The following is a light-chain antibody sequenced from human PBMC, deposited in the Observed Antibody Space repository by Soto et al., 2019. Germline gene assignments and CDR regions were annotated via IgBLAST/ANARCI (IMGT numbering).Light chain of an antibody. CDR1: QSIISDF. CDR2: GAS. V-gene: IGKV3-20*01. CDR3: HYYDTYPPT. Sequence: ESLLMQSPGTLSLSPGEGATLSCRASQSIISDFLVWYQHKPGQAPRLLIYGASKRATGIPGRFSGSGSETDFTLSISRLEPEDFAVYYCHYYDTYPPTFGGGTKVEIK. J-gene: IGKJ4*01.